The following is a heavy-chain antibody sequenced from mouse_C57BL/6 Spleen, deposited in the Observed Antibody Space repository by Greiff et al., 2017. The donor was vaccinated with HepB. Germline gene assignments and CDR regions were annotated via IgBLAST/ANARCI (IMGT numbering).Heavy chain of an antibody. CDR2: INPNNGGT. Sequence: EVQLQQSGPELVKPGASVKISCKASGYTFTDYYMNWVKQSHGKSLEWIGDINPNNGGTSYNQKFKGKATLTVDKSSSTAYMELRSLTSEDSAVYYGAREAGGFAYWGQGTLVTVSA. CDR1: GYTFTDYY. V-gene: IGHV1-26*01. J-gene: IGHJ3*01. CDR3: AREAGGFAY.